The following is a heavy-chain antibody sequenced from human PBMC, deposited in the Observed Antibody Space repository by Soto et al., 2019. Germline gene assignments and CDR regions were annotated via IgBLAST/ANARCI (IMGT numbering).Heavy chain of an antibody. CDR3: ARADCSSTSCPGSSSWHRYFQH. D-gene: IGHD2-2*01. CDR1: GGSVSSGSYY. Sequence: QVQLQESGPGLVKPSETLSLTCTVSGGSVSSGSYYWSWIRQPPGKGLEWIGYIYYSGSTNYNPSLKSRVTISVDTSNNQFSLKLSSVTAADTAVYYCARADCSSTSCPGSSSWHRYFQHWGQGNLVTVSS. V-gene: IGHV4-61*01. CDR2: IYYSGST. J-gene: IGHJ1*01.